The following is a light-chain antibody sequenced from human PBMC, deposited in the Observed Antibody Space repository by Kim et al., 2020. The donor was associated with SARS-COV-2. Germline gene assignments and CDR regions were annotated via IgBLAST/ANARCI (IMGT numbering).Light chain of an antibody. V-gene: IGLV2-14*03. CDR3: TSYTSSGTQV. J-gene: IGLJ3*02. Sequence: QSALTQPASVSGSPGQSITISCTGPSSDVGAYNYVSWYQQHPGKAPKLMIDDVTNRPSGVSNRFSGSKSGNTASLTISGLQAEDEADYYCTSYTSSGTQVFGGGTQLTVL. CDR2: DVT. CDR1: SSDVGAYNY.